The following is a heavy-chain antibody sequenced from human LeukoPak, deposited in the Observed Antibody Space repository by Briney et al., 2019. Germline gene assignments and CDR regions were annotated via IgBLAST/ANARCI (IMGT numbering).Heavy chain of an antibody. J-gene: IGHJ4*02. CDR2: ISSDGGSP. V-gene: IGHV3-64D*06. D-gene: IGHD3-10*01. CDR1: GFTFSSYP. Sequence: GGSLRLFCSASGFTFSSYPMHWVRQAPGKGLEYVSAISSDGGSPYYADSVKCRFTISRDNSKNTLYLQMSSVRAEDTAIYYCVKRTGSGTYYDFWGQGTLVTVSS. CDR3: VKRTGSGTYYDF.